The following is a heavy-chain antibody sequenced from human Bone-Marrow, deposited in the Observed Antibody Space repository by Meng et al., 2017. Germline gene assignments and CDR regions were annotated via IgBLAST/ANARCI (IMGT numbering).Heavy chain of an antibody. CDR1: GASFSGYY. D-gene: IGHD3-16*01. J-gene: IGHJ4*02. CDR2: INHSGST. CDR3: ARDGGY. V-gene: IGHV4-34*01. Sequence: QVQLQQWGAGLLPPSETLSLTCAVYGASFSGYYWSWIRQPPGXGLEWIGEINHSGSTNYNPSLKSRVTISVDTSKNQFSLKLSSVTAADTAVYYCARDGGYWGQGTLVTVSS.